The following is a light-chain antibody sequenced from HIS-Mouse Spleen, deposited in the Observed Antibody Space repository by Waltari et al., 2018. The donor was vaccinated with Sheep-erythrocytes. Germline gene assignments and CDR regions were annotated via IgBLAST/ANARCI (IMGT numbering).Light chain of an antibody. CDR3: CSYAGSYNHV. V-gene: IGLV2-11*01. CDR1: SSDVGGYNY. J-gene: IGLJ1*01. Sequence: QSALTQPRSVSGSPGQSVTISCTGTSSDVGGYNYVSWYQQHPGKAPKLMIYDVSKLASGCPDRFSGSKSGNTASLTISGLQAEDEADYYCCSYAGSYNHVFATGTKVTVL. CDR2: DVS.